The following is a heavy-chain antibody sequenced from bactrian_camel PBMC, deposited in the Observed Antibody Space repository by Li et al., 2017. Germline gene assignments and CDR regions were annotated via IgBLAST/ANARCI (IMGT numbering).Heavy chain of an antibody. CDR3: AQDVLERGCSPTTVFHI. J-gene: IGHJ4*01. D-gene: IGHD8*01. V-gene: IGHV3S1*01. Sequence: QVQLVESGGGSVQAGGSLRLSCAASRFISLNYCIAWFRQAPGKEHEGVASIYTGGTNTYYADSVKGRFTISHDVAKRTLSLQMSNIEAEDTATYYCAQDVLERGCSPTTVFHIWGQGTQVTVS. CDR1: RFISLNYC. CDR2: IYTGGTNT.